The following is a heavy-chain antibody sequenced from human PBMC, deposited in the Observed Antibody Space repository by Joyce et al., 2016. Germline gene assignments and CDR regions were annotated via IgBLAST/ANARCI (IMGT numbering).Heavy chain of an antibody. Sequence: QVHLQESGPGLVRPSQTLSLNCAVSGGPISNHNYLWSWVRQHPVKCLEWIGYSHYSWSADYHPSFQSRVTISVDTSKNQFSLRVSSGTAADTAIYYCAREVNRPTDADAFDIWGQGTMVTVSS. CDR1: GGPISNHNYL. CDR2: SHYSWSA. V-gene: IGHV4-31*11. J-gene: IGHJ3*02. D-gene: IGHD1-1*01. CDR3: AREVNRPTDADAFDI.